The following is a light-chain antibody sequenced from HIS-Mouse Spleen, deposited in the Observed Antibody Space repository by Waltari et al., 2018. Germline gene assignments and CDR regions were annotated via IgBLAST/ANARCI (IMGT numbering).Light chain of an antibody. Sequence: QSALTQPASVSGSPGQSITLSCTGTSSDVGGYNHVSWYQQHPGKAPKLMIYEVSNRTSVVWHRFSGSKSGNTAYLTISGLQAEDEADYYCSSYTSSSTPYVFGTGTKVTVL. J-gene: IGLJ1*01. CDR1: SSDVGGYNH. CDR2: EVS. V-gene: IGLV2-14*01. CDR3: SSYTSSSTPYV.